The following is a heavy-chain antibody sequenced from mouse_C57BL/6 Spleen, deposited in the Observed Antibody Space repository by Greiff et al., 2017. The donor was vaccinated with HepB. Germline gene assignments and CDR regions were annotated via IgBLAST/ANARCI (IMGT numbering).Heavy chain of an antibody. J-gene: IGHJ4*01. CDR3: ARSTPYYYAMDY. D-gene: IGHD5-1*01. CDR2: IDPSDSET. Sequence: QVQLQQPGAELVRPGSSVKLSCKASGYTFTSYWMHWVKQRPIQGLEWIGNIDPSDSETHYNQKFKDKATLTVDKSSSTAYMQLSSLTSEDSAVYYCARSTPYYYAMDYWGQGTSVTVSS. V-gene: IGHV1-52*01. CDR1: GYTFTSYW.